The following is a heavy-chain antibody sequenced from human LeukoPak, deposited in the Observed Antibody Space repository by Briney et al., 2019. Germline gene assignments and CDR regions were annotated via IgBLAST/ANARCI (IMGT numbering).Heavy chain of an antibody. CDR1: GGSINSSNW. J-gene: IGHJ4*02. Sequence: SETLSLTCAVSGGSINSSNWWSWVRPPPGKGLEWIGEIYHSGSTNYNPSLKSRVTISVDKSKNQFSLKLSSVTAADTAVYYCARGDYYGSGSYRIVFFDYWGQGTLVTVSS. V-gene: IGHV4-4*02. CDR3: ARGDYYGSGSYRIVFFDY. CDR2: IYHSGST. D-gene: IGHD3-10*01.